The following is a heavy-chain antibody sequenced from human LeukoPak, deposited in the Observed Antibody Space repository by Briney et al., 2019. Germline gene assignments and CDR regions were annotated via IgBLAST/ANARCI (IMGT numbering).Heavy chain of an antibody. D-gene: IGHD4-17*01. V-gene: IGHV3-30*18. Sequence: GGSLRLSCAASGFTFSNYGMHWVRQAPGKGLEWVAVISFDGSDKYYADSVKGRVTISRDNSKNTLYLQMNSLRAEDTAVYYCAKVLYGTDAFDIWGQGTMVTVSS. CDR1: GFTFSNYG. CDR3: AKVLYGTDAFDI. CDR2: ISFDGSDK. J-gene: IGHJ3*02.